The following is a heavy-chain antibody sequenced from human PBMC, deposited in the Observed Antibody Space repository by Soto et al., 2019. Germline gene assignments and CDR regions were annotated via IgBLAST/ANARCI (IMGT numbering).Heavy chain of an antibody. J-gene: IGHJ5*02. CDR3: ATSIVPAAIGGWFDP. CDR2: IYYSGST. D-gene: IGHD2-2*02. V-gene: IGHV4-59*08. CDR1: GVTISSYY. Sequence: SETLSLTCTVSGVTISSYYLNLIRQRPGKGLEGIGYIYYSGSTNYIPSLKSRVTISVDTSKNQFSLKLSSVTAADTAVYYCATSIVPAAIGGWFDPWGQGTLVTVSS.